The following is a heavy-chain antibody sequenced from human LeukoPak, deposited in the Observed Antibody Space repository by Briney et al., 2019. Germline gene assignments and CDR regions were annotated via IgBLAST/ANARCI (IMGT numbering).Heavy chain of an antibody. V-gene: IGHV4-59*08. Sequence: KPSETLSLTCTVPGXSISSYYWSWIRQPPGKGLEWIGFIYYSGITNYDPSLKSRVTMSVDTSKNQFSLQLSSVTAADTAVYYCARRKRVAYCAGDCYSYYFDYWGQGTLVTVSS. CDR1: GXSISSYY. D-gene: IGHD2-21*02. CDR3: ARRKRVAYCAGDCYSYYFDY. CDR2: IYYSGIT. J-gene: IGHJ4*02.